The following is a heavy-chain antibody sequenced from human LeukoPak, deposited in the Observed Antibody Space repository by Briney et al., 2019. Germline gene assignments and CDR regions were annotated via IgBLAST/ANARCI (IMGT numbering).Heavy chain of an antibody. V-gene: IGHV5-51*01. CDR1: GYSFTSYW. J-gene: IGHJ6*02. D-gene: IGHD2-15*01. CDR3: ARRGTPIYYYYTMDV. CDR2: IYPSDSDT. Sequence: KSGESLKISCKGSGYSFTSYWIGWVRQMPGKGLEWMGIIYPSDSDTRYSPSFQGQVTISADKSISTAYLQWRSLKASDTAMYYCARRGTPIYYYYTMDVWGQGTTVTVSS.